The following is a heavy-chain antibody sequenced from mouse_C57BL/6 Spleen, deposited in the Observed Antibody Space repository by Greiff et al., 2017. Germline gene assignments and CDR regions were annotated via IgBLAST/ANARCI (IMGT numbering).Heavy chain of an antibody. V-gene: IGHV5-4*01. J-gene: IGHJ1*03. CDR2: ISDGGSYT. Sequence: EVQVVESGGGLVKPGGSLKLSCAASGFTFSSYAMSWVRQTPEKRLEWVATISDGGSYTYYPDNVKGRFTISRDNAKNNLYLQMSHLKSEDTAMYYCARGDYYGSSSHWYFDVWGTGTTVTVSS. D-gene: IGHD1-1*01. CDR3: ARGDYYGSSSHWYFDV. CDR1: GFTFSSYA.